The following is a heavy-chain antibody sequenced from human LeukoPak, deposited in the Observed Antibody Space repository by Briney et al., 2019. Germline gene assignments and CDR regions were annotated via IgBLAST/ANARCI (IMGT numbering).Heavy chain of an antibody. CDR3: AKDLYSSSRSPYFDY. D-gene: IGHD6-6*01. Sequence: PGGSLRLSCAASGFTFDDYTMHWVRQAPGKGLEWVSLISWDGGSTYYADSVKGRFTISRDNAKNSLYLQMNSLRAEDMALYYCAKDLYSSSRSPYFDYWGQGTLVTVSS. CDR2: ISWDGGST. J-gene: IGHJ4*02. V-gene: IGHV3-43*01. CDR1: GFTFDDYT.